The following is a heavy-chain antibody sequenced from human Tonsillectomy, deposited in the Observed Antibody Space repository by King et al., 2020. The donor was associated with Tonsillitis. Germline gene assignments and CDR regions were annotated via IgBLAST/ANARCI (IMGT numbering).Heavy chain of an antibody. J-gene: IGHJ4*02. D-gene: IGHD3-22*01. CDR2: ISHDGTGK. V-gene: IGHV3-30*18. Sequence: HVQLVESGGGVVQPGRSLRLSCAASGITFSNYGMHWVRQAPGKGLEWVAVISHDGTGKSYIDSVKGRFIISRDNSKNTLYLQMNSLRAEDTAVYYCAKDDSSEDFDYWGQGTLVTVSS. CDR3: AKDDSSEDFDY. CDR1: GITFSNYG.